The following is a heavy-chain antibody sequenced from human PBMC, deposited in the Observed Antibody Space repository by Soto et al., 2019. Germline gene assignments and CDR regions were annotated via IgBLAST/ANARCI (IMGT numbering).Heavy chain of an antibody. J-gene: IGHJ3*01. Sequence: SMTMSVTCCISGGAIADEYYMPLTRRQQGKGLEWIGYIYHSGSTYYNPSLKSRLTIAVDTSNNQFSLKLDSVTAADTAVYFCARQTLDGGGIFKRATDEFDV. CDR1: GGAIADEYY. CDR3: ARQTLDGGGIFKRATDEFDV. V-gene: IGHV4-31*03. D-gene: IGHD2-15*01. CDR2: IYHSGST.